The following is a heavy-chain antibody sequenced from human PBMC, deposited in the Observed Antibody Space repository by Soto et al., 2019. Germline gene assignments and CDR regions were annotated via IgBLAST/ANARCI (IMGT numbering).Heavy chain of an antibody. Sequence: CGSLRLSCAVSGFTFSSFGMNWVRQAPGKGLEWISYITSDSSTRHYADFVKGRFTISRDNAKNSLYLQMNSLRDEDTAVYFCARDPDGIIDFDYWGQGTQVTVSS. CDR3: ARDPDGIIDFDY. J-gene: IGHJ4*02. D-gene: IGHD3-10*01. CDR1: GFTFSSFG. V-gene: IGHV3-48*02. CDR2: ITSDSSTR.